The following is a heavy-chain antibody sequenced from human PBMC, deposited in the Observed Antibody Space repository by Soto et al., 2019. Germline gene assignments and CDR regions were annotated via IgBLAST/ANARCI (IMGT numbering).Heavy chain of an antibody. CDR3: ARHLTTVTTFCYFDY. V-gene: IGHV4-39*01. D-gene: IGHD4-17*01. Sequence: QLQLQESGPGLVKPSETLSLTCTVSGGSISSSSYYWGWIRQPPGKGLEWIGSIYYSGSTYYNPSLKSRVTISVDTSKNQFSLKLSSVTAADTAVYYCARHLTTVTTFCYFDYWGQGTLVTVSS. CDR2: IYYSGST. J-gene: IGHJ4*02. CDR1: GGSISSSSYY.